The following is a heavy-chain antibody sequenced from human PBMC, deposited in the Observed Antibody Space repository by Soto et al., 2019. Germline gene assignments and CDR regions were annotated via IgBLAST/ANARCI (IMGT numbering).Heavy chain of an antibody. V-gene: IGHV1-18*01. CDR2: ISAYNGNT. CDR1: GYTFNTYG. D-gene: IGHD3-10*01. Sequence: ASVKVSCKASGYTFNTYGISWVRQAPGQGLEWMGWISAYNGNTNYAQKFQGRVTLTTDTSTTTAYMELRSLIYDDTAVYYCARWTYGSGGYWGQGTLVTVSS. J-gene: IGHJ4*02. CDR3: ARWTYGSGGY.